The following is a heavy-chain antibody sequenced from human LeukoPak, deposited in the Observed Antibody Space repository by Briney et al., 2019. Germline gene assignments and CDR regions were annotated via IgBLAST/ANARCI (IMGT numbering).Heavy chain of an antibody. V-gene: IGHV3-23*01. D-gene: IGHD7-27*01. CDR2: ISGSGGST. CDR3: AKGLTSYWGPPGYFDY. Sequence: GGSLRLSCAASGFTFSSYAMSWVRQAPGKGLEWVSAISGSGGSTYYADSVKGRFTISRDNSKNTLYLQMNSLRAEDTAVYYCAKGLTSYWGPPGYFDYWGQGTLVTVSS. CDR1: GFTFSSYA. J-gene: IGHJ4*02.